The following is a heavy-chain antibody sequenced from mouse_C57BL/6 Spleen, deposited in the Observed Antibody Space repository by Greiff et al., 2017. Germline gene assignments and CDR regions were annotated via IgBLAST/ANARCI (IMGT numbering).Heavy chain of an antibody. J-gene: IGHJ4*01. CDR3: ARRRVYYGSGYVYYAMDY. CDR1: GYTFTSYW. V-gene: IGHV1-69*01. Sequence: QVQLQQPGAELVMPGASVKLSCKASGYTFTSYWMHWVKQRPGQGLEWIGEIDPSDSYTNYNQKFKGKSTLTVDKSSSTAYMQLSSLTSEDSAVYYGARRRVYYGSGYVYYAMDYWGQGTSVTVSS. CDR2: IDPSDSYT. D-gene: IGHD1-1*01.